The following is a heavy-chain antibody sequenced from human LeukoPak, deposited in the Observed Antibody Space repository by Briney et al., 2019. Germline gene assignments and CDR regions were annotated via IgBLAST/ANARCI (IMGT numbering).Heavy chain of an antibody. J-gene: IGHJ4*02. CDR1: GYSFTDYW. CDR3: ARLWDSSFDY. Sequence: NRGESLKISCKISGYSFTDYWIGWVRQMPGKRLEWMGIIYPADSDSKYSPSFQGQVTISADKSLSTAYLQWSSLKASDTAMYYCARLWDSSFDYWGQGTLVTVSS. V-gene: IGHV5-51*01. CDR2: IYPADSDS. D-gene: IGHD6-19*01.